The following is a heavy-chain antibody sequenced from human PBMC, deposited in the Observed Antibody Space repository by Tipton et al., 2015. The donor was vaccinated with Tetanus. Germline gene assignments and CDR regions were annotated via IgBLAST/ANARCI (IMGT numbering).Heavy chain of an antibody. Sequence: GLVKPSETLYLTCAVYGGSFSNYFWRWIRQPPGKGLEWIGEISPSGNTNYNPSLKSRVTISADTSRNQFSLKLASVTAADTAVYFCARANFDFSKKGPFDSWGHGILVIVSA. CDR2: ISPSGNT. D-gene: IGHD3-3*01. V-gene: IGHV4-34*01. CDR3: ARANFDFSKKGPFDS. CDR1: GGSFSNYF. J-gene: IGHJ4*01.